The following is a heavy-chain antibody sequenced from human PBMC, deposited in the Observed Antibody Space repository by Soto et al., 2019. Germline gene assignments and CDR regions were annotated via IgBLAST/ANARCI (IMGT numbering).Heavy chain of an antibody. CDR3: AKDIAVVPAANSAFDI. CDR2: ISWNSGSI. V-gene: IGHV3-9*01. J-gene: IGHJ3*02. D-gene: IGHD2-2*01. Sequence: VQLVESGGGLVQPGRSLRLSCAASGFTFDDYAMHWVRQAPGKGLEWVSGISWNSGSIGYADSVKGRFTISRDNAKNSLYLQMNSLRAEDTALYYCAKDIAVVPAANSAFDIWGQGTMVTVSS. CDR1: GFTFDDYA.